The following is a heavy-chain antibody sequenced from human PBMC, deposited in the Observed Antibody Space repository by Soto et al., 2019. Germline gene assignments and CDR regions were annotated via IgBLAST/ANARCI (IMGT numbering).Heavy chain of an antibody. V-gene: IGHV4-59*01. Sequence: QVQLQESGLGLVKPSETLSLTCTVSGGSISSYYWSWIRQPPGKGLEWIGYISYSGSTNYNPSLKSRVTISVDTSKNQFSLELSSVTAADTAVYYCARTVSGYYFDYWGQGTLVTVSS. CDR1: GGSISSYY. D-gene: IGHD5-12*01. CDR3: ARTVSGYYFDY. J-gene: IGHJ4*02. CDR2: ISYSGST.